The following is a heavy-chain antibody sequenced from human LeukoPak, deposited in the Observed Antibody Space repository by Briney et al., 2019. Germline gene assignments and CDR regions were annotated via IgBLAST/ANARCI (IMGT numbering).Heavy chain of an antibody. J-gene: IGHJ4*02. CDR1: GFTVSSNY. Sequence: GGSLRLSCAASGFTVSSNYMSWVRQAPGKGLEWVSVIYSGGSTYYADSVKGRFTISRDNSKNTLYLQMNSLRAEDTAVYYCARESHSSSWYVGPAGYWGQGTLVTVSS. CDR3: ARESHSSSWYVGPAGY. V-gene: IGHV3-66*01. D-gene: IGHD6-13*01. CDR2: IYSGGST.